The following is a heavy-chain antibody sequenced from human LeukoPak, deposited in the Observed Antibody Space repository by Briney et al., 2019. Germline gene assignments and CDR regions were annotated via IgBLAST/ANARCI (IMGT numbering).Heavy chain of an antibody. CDR2: ISYDGSHK. Sequence: GGSLRLSCAASGFTFSSYAMHWVRQAPGKGLEWVAVISYDGSHKYYADSVKGRFTLSRDNSKNTLYLQMNSLRAEDTAVYYCAKECYYDSSGHDYWGQGTLVTVSS. CDR1: GFTFSSYA. CDR3: AKECYYDSSGHDY. J-gene: IGHJ4*02. D-gene: IGHD3-22*01. V-gene: IGHV3-30*04.